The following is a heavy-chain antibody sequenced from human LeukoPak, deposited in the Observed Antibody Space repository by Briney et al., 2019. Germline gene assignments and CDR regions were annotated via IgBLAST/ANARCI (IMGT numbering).Heavy chain of an antibody. CDR3: ARRGIAVAGFDY. D-gene: IGHD6-19*01. CDR1: GYTFTGYY. CDR2: INPNSGGT. Sequence: ASVKVSCKAPGYTFTGYYMHWVRQAPGQGLEWMGWINPNSGGTNYAQKFQGRVTMTRDTSISTAYMELSRLRSDDTAVYYCARRGIAVAGFDYWGQGTLVTVSS. J-gene: IGHJ4*02. V-gene: IGHV1-2*02.